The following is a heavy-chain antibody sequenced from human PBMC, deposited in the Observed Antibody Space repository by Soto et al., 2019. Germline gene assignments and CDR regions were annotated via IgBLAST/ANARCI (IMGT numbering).Heavy chain of an antibody. CDR1: GDSVFTNGVA. Sequence: QVQLQQSGPGLVKPSQTLSLTCAISGDSVFTNGVAWNWLRQSPSRGLEWLGRTYYRSNWSNDFAVSVKSRITINLDTSKNQLALQLNSVIPEDSAVYYCARGRHSGFDYWGQGTLVTVSS. CDR3: ARGRHSGFDY. CDR2: TYYRSNWSN. V-gene: IGHV6-1*01. D-gene: IGHD1-26*01. J-gene: IGHJ4*02.